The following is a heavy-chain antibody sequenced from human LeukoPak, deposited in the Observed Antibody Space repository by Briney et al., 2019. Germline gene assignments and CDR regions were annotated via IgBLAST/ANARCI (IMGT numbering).Heavy chain of an antibody. CDR3: AKRGGWPNPFDY. J-gene: IGHJ4*02. D-gene: IGHD5-12*01. CDR2: TSSIDPGT. CDR1: GFPLSSYA. Sequence: AGGSLRLSCAASGFPLSSYAMSWVRQASGKGLEWVSATSSIDPGTYYADSVKGRFTISRDNSKNTLYLQINSLRAEDTAVYFCAKRGGWPNPFDYWGQGTLVTVSS. V-gene: IGHV3-23*01.